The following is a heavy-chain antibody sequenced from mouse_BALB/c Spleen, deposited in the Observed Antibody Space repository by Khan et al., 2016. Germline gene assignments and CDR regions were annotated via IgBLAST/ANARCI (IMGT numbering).Heavy chain of an antibody. CDR2: INTETGEP. D-gene: IGHD2-12*01. CDR3: ANYREAWFAY. V-gene: IGHV9-2-1*01. CDR1: GYTFTDYS. Sequence: QIQLVQSGPELKKPGETVKISCKASGYTFTDYSMHWVKQAPGKGLKWMGWINTETGEPTYADDFKGRFAFSLETSASTAYLQINNLKNEDTATYVCANYREAWFAYWGQGTLVTVSA. J-gene: IGHJ3*01.